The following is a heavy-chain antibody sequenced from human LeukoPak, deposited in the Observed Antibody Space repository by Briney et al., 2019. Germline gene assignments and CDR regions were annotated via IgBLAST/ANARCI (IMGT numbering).Heavy chain of an antibody. CDR2: IKQDGTET. CDR1: GITFSNNW. D-gene: IGHD4-23*01. Sequence: PGGSLRLSCAASGITFSNNWMTWVRQAPGKGLEWVANIKQDGTETYYVESVKGRFTISRDNAKNSLYLQMNSLRAEDTAVYYCARNYGGNSLGWGQGTLVIVTS. J-gene: IGHJ4*02. V-gene: IGHV3-7*05. CDR3: ARNYGGNSLG.